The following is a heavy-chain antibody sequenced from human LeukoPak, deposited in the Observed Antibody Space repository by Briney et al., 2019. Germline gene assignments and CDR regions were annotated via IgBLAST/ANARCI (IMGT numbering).Heavy chain of an antibody. CDR3: ARDPMYSSSWYRGFVDY. CDR1: GYTFTSYG. D-gene: IGHD6-13*01. J-gene: IGHJ4*02. V-gene: IGHV1-18*01. Sequence: GASVKVSCKASGYTFTSYGISWVRQAPGQGLEWMGWISAYNGNTNYAQKLQGRVTMTTDTSTSTAYMELRSLRSDDTAVYYSARDPMYSSSWYRGFVDYWGQGTLVTVSS. CDR2: ISAYNGNT.